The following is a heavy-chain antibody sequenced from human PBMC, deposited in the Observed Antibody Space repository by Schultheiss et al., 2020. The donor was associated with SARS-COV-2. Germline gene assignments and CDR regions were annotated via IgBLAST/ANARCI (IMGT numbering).Heavy chain of an antibody. D-gene: IGHD4-17*01. Sequence: SETLSLTCTVSGGSISSGSYYWSWIRQPAGKGLEWIGRIYTSGSTNYNPSLKSRVTISVDTSKNQFSLKLSSVTAADTAVYYCARDSSGYGVGFRYWGQGTLVTVSS. CDR3: ARDSSGYGVGFRY. J-gene: IGHJ4*02. V-gene: IGHV4-61*02. CDR1: GGSISSGSYY. CDR2: IYTSGST.